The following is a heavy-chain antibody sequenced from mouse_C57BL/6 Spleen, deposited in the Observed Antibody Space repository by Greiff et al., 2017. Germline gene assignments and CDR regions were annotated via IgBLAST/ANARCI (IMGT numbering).Heavy chain of an antibody. CDR3: ARWGGYLLYYYAMDY. CDR2: IYPSDSET. CDR1: GYTFTSYW. J-gene: IGHJ4*01. Sequence: QVQLQQPGAELVRPGSSVKLSCKASGYTFTSYWMDWVKQRPGQGLEWIGNIYPSDSETHYNQKFKDKATLTVDKSSSTAYMQLSSLTSEDSAVXYCARWGGYLLYYYAMDYWGQGTSVTVSS. D-gene: IGHD2-3*01. V-gene: IGHV1-61*01.